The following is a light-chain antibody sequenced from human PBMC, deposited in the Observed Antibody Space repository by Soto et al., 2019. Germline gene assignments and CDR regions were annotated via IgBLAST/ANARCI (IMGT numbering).Light chain of an antibody. V-gene: IGKV1-5*03. CDR3: QQYNDNWT. CDR1: QSISSW. CDR2: KAS. Sequence: DIQMTQAPSTLSASVGDRVTITCRASQSISSWLAWYQQKPGTAPKLLIYKASTLQSGVPSRFSGSGSGTEFTLTIGSPQPDDSATYYCQQYNDNWTFGQGTKV. J-gene: IGKJ1*01.